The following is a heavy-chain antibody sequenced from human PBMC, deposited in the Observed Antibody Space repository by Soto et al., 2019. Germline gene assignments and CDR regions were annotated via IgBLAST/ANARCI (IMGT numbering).Heavy chain of an antibody. CDR1: GFTFSSYA. D-gene: IGHD3-10*01. V-gene: IGHV3-23*01. CDR2: ISGSGGST. CDR3: AKASGWFGEFDY. J-gene: IGHJ4*02. Sequence: EVQLLESGGGLVQPGGSLRLSCAASGFTFSSYAMSWVRQAPGKGLEWVSAISGSGGSTYYADSVKGRFTISRDNSKNTLYLQMNSLRAADTAVYYCAKASGWFGEFDYLGQGTLVTVSS.